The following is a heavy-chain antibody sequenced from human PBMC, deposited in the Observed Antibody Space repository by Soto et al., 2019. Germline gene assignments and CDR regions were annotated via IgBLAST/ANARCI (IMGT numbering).Heavy chain of an antibody. J-gene: IGHJ4*02. Sequence: QVQLVQSGAEVKKPGSSVKVSCKASGGIFNRYSVSWVRQSPGQGLEWMGRIIPLFGITNYAQKFKGRVMITADKSTNTAYMEVNGLSSEDTALYYCATFYGGDCTTTTCYGDFDYWGQGTLVTVTS. CDR1: GGIFNRYS. CDR3: ATFYGGDCTTTTCYGDFDY. D-gene: IGHD2-2*01. CDR2: IIPLFGIT. V-gene: IGHV1-69*02.